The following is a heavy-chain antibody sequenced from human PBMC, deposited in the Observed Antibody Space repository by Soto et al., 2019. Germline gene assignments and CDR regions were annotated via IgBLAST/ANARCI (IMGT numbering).Heavy chain of an antibody. CDR3: ARETLGYCSGGSCYSPWFDP. CDR2: INPYNGNT. CDR1: GYTFTSYG. D-gene: IGHD2-15*01. Sequence: ASVKVSCKASGYTFTSYGISWVRQAPGQGLEWMGWINPYNGNTKYAQKLQGRVTMTTDTSTSTAYMELRSLRSDDTAVYYCARETLGYCSGGSCYSPWFDPWGQGTLVTVSS. V-gene: IGHV1-18*01. J-gene: IGHJ5*02.